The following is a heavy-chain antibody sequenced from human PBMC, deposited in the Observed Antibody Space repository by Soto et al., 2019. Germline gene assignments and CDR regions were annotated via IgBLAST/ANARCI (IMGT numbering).Heavy chain of an antibody. CDR3: ARVSEMGTVTEGFYYYMDV. CDR2: IITILNIA. CDR1: GGTFSNYT. D-gene: IGHD4-17*01. J-gene: IGHJ6*03. Sequence: QVQLVQSGAEVQKPGSSVKVSCKASGGTFSNYTISWVRQAPGQGLEWMGRIITILNIANYAQKFQGRVTITADKSTTTAYMELSSLRSEDTAVYYCARVSEMGTVTEGFYYYMDVWGKGTTVTVSS. V-gene: IGHV1-69*02.